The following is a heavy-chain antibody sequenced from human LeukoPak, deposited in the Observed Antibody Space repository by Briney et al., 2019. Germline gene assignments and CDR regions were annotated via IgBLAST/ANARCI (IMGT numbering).Heavy chain of an antibody. Sequence: GGSLRLSCAASGFNFGGYSMNWVRQAPGKGLEWVSSISSGSTYIYYADSVKGRFTISRDNAKNSLYLQMNSLRAEDTAVFYCARGLYSSSWYDFDYWGQGILVSVSS. J-gene: IGHJ4*02. D-gene: IGHD6-13*01. CDR2: ISSGSTYI. CDR1: GFNFGGYS. CDR3: ARGLYSSSWYDFDY. V-gene: IGHV3-21*01.